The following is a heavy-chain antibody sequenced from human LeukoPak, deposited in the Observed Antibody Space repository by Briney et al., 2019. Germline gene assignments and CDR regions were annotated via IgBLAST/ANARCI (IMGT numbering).Heavy chain of an antibody. CDR2: INLNGGRT. CDR1: DG. V-gene: IGHV3-20*04. J-gene: IGHJ4*02. Sequence: GGSLRLSCAASDGLSWVRQAPGKGLEWVSGINLNGGRTGYADSVKGRFTISRDNAKNSLYLQMNSLRAEDTALYYCARDSGLGYCSSTSCRPGYWGQGTLVTVSS. CDR3: ARDSGLGYCSSTSCRPGY. D-gene: IGHD2-2*01.